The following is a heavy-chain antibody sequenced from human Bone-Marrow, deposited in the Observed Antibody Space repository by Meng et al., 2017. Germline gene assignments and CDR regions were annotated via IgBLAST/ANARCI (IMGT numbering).Heavy chain of an antibody. D-gene: IGHD6-19*01. Sequence: VRLKGSGPGLVKPSGTLSLTCVVSGGSISSIDWWSWVRQPPGKGLEWIGEIYHGGDTNYNPSLKGRVTIAIDKSKNQFSLKLSSVTAADTAVYYCASWIYSCGWQWGQGALVTVSS. V-gene: IGHV4/OR15-8*02. J-gene: IGHJ4*02. CDR3: ASWIYSCGWQ. CDR1: GGSISSIDW. CDR2: IYHGGDT.